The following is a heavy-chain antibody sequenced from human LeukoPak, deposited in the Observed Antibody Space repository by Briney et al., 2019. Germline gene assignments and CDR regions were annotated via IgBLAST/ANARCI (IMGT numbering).Heavy chain of an antibody. CDR3: ARYYYDNSGFFPDYFDY. J-gene: IGHJ4*02. D-gene: IGHD3-22*01. Sequence: PSETLSLTCTVAGDSISSYFWSWIRQPPGKGLEWIGHIHYSGSTSYNPSLESRVTISVDTSKNQFSLKLNSVTAADTAVYYCARYYYDNSGFFPDYFDYWGQGTLVTVSS. V-gene: IGHV4-59*01. CDR1: GDSISSYF. CDR2: IHYSGST.